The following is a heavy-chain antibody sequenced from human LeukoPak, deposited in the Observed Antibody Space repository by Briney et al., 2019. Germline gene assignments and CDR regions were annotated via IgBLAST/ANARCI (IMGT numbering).Heavy chain of an antibody. CDR2: ISGSGGST. CDR1: GFTFSSYA. Sequence: GGSLRLSCAASGFTFSSYAMSWVRQAPGKGLEWVSAISGSGGSTYYADSVKGQFTISRDNSKNTLYLQMNSLRAEDTAVYYCAKALAKWDSSGYYYWGQGTLVTVSS. J-gene: IGHJ4*02. CDR3: AKALAKWDSSGYYY. V-gene: IGHV3-23*01. D-gene: IGHD3-22*01.